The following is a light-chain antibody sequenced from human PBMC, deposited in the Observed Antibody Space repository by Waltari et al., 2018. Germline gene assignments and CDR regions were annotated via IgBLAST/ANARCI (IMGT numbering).Light chain of an antibody. Sequence: YELTQPPSVSVSPGQIASITCSGDKLGEKYAWWYQQKPGKSPVLVISQDTKRPSGIPERFSGSKAGNAATLTISGTQAMDEADYYCQSWESTTLVFGGGTRLTVL. V-gene: IGLV3-1*01. CDR2: QDT. CDR3: QSWESTTLV. CDR1: KLGEKY. J-gene: IGLJ2*01.